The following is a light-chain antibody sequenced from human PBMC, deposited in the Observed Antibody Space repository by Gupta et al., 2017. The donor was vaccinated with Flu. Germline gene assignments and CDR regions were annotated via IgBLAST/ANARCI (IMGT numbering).Light chain of an antibody. CDR2: DGW. V-gene: IGKV1-33*01. CDR3: QQDNVPIT. CDR1: QDITDY. J-gene: IGKJ4*01. Sequence: DIQMTQSPSSLSASVGDRVTITCQASQDITDYLNWYQQKPGKAPKLLIYDGWQLETGVPSRFSGNAYAKDFTLTSSRRQHEDCANYYCQQDNVPITFGGGTKVEIK.